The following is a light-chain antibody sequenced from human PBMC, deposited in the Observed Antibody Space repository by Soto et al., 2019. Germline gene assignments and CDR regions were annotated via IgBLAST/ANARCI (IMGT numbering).Light chain of an antibody. CDR3: QEYSRSIT. Sequence: VLTQSPGTLSLSPGERATLSCRASQSVNNNYLAWYQQKPGQSPRLLIYGASIRDTAIPDRFSGSGSGIDFTINMSRLETEGSVVYYCQEYSRSITFGGGTKVEIK. V-gene: IGKV3-20*01. J-gene: IGKJ4*01. CDR2: GAS. CDR1: QSVNNNY.